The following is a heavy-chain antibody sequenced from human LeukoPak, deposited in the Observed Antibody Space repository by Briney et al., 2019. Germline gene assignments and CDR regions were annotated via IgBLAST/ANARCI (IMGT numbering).Heavy chain of an antibody. CDR3: VTVGPQLDYFDY. D-gene: IGHD3-16*01. V-gene: IGHV4-4*07. CDR2: IYTSGST. J-gene: IGHJ4*02. Sequence: SETLSLTCTVSGGSISSYYWSWIRQPAGKGLEWIGRIYTSGSTNYNPSLKSRVTMSVDTSKNQFSLKLSSVTAADTAVYYCVTVGPQLDYFDYWGQGTLVTVSS. CDR1: GGSISSYY.